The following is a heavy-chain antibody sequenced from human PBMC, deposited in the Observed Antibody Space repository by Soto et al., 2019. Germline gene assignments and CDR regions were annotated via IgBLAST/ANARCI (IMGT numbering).Heavy chain of an antibody. CDR3: TSRRSPYYDYVWGSYQTGGYYYYGMDV. CDR1: GFTFSNAW. D-gene: IGHD3-16*02. Sequence: GGSLRLSCAASGFTFSNAWMNWVRQAPGKGLEWVGRIKSKTDGGTTDYAAPVKGRFTISREDSKNTLYLQMNSLKTEDTAVYYCTSRRSPYYDYVWGSYQTGGYYYYGMDVWGQGTTVTVSS. CDR2: IKSKTDGGTT. V-gene: IGHV3-15*07. J-gene: IGHJ6*02.